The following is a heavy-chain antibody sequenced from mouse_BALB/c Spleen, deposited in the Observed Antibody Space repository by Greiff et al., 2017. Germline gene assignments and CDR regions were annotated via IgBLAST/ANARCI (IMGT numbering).Heavy chain of an antibody. CDR1: GFSLTDYG. CDR2: IWGGGST. D-gene: IGHD1-3*01. J-gene: IGHJ1*01. V-gene: IGHV2-6-5*01. CDR3: AKQRGSGLGWYFDV. Sequence: VQVVESGPGLVAPSQSLSITCTVSGFSLTDYGVSWIRQPPGKGLEWLGVIWGGGSTYYNSALKSRLSISKDNSKSQVFLKMNRLQTDDTAMYYCAKQRGSGLGWYFDVWGAGTTVTVSS.